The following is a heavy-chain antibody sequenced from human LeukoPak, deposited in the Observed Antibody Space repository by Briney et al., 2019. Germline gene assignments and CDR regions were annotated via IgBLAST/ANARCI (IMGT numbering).Heavy chain of an antibody. Sequence: GGSLRLSCAASGFTFSSYAMSWVRQAPGKGLEWVSAITNSGGSTYYADSVKGRFTISRDNSKNTLYLQMNSLRDEDTAKYYCAKTVSGSYSYQGGDYWGQGTLVTVSS. J-gene: IGHJ4*02. CDR1: GFTFSSYA. CDR3: AKTVSGSYSYQGGDY. CDR2: ITNSGGST. V-gene: IGHV3-23*01. D-gene: IGHD3-16*02.